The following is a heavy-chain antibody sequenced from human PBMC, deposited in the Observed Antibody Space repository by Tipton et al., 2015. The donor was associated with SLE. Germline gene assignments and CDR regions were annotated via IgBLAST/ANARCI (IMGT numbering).Heavy chain of an antibody. CDR2: IYYSGST. D-gene: IGHD1-26*01. V-gene: IGHV4-34*01. J-gene: IGHJ6*02. CDR3: ARGGIVGATAHGMDV. Sequence: TLSLTCAVYGGSFSGYYWGWIRQPPGKGLEWIGSIYYSGSTYYNPSLKSRVTISVDTSKNQFSLKLSSVTAADTAVYYCARGGIVGATAHGMDVWGQGTTVTVSS. CDR1: GGSFSGYY.